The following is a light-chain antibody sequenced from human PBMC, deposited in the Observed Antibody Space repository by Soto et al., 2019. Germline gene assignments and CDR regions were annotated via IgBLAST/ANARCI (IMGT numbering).Light chain of an antibody. CDR2: GAS. CDR3: QQYDTWPS. CDR1: QSIGTD. V-gene: IGKV1-39*01. Sequence: DIQMTQSPSSLSASMGDRVSITCRASQSIGTDLNWYQQKPGKAPKLLIYGASTLQGGVPSRFSGSVSGTEFTLTISGLQSEDFAVYYCQQYDTWPSFGQGTKLQIK. J-gene: IGKJ2*01.